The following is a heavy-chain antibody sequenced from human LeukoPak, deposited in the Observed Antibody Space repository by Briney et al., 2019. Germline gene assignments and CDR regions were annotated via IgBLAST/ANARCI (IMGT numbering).Heavy chain of an antibody. CDR1: GFIFSNYH. V-gene: IGHV3-48*04. J-gene: IGHJ6*02. CDR2: ISSGSGTI. CDR3: ASGGHCTTTSCSNYDGMDV. Sequence: GGSLRLSCAASGFIFSNYHMNWVRQAPEKGLEWVSYISSGSGTISYADSVKGRFTISRDNAKNSLYLQMNSLRAEDTAMYFCASGGHCTTTSCSNYDGMDVWGQGTTLTVSS. D-gene: IGHD2-2*01.